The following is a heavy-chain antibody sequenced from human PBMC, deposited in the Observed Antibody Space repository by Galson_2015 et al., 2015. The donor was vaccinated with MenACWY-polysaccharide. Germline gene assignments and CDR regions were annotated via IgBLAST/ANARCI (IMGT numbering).Heavy chain of an antibody. D-gene: IGHD1-26*01. Sequence: LRLSCAASGFTFRSYAMNWVRQAPGKGLEWVSAISNSGGSTYYADSVKGRFTISRDNSKNTLFLQMNSLRAEDAAVYYCAKDKGGGSYWGNTKIDYWGQGTLVTVSS. CDR1: GFTFRSYA. J-gene: IGHJ4*02. CDR2: ISNSGGST. V-gene: IGHV3-23*01. CDR3: AKDKGGGSYWGNTKIDY.